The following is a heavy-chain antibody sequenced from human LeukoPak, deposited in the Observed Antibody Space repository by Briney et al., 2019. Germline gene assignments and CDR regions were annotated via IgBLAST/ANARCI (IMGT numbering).Heavy chain of an antibody. CDR3: AREVSSLVWYYYGSGSYYYYFDY. D-gene: IGHD3-10*01. CDR2: ISYDGSNE. Sequence: GRSLRLSCAASGFTFSSYGMHWVRQAPGKGLEWVALISYDGSNEYYADSVRGRFTISRDNSKFTLYMQMNSLRAEDTAVYYCAREVSSLVWYYYGSGSYYYYFDYWGQGTLVTVSS. J-gene: IGHJ4*02. CDR1: GFTFSSYG. V-gene: IGHV3-30*03.